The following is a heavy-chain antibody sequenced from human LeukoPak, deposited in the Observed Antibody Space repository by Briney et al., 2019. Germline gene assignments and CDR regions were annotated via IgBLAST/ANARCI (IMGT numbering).Heavy chain of an antibody. CDR2: IYYSGST. J-gene: IGHJ4*02. CDR3: ARDLMVRGVMDY. Sequence: KPSETLSLTCTVSGGSISSYYWSWIRQPPGKGLEWIGYIYYSGSTNYNPSLKSRVTISVDTSKNQFSLKLSSVTAADTAVYYCARDLMVRGVMDYWGQGTLVTVSS. D-gene: IGHD3-10*01. CDR1: GGSISSYY. V-gene: IGHV4-59*01.